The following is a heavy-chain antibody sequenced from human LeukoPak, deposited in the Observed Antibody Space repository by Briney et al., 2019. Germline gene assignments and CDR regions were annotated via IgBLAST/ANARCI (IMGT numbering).Heavy chain of an antibody. V-gene: IGHV3-74*03. CDR2: IHSDGIGT. CDR1: GFSFSTSW. D-gene: IGHD3-10*02. Sequence: QPGGSLRLSCAASGFSFSTSWMHWVRQAPGKGLVWVSRIHSDGIGTTYADSVKGRFTISRDNSKNTLDLQMNNLRAEDTAVYYCARDHYYVPDYWGQGTLVTVSS. CDR3: ARDHYYVPDY. J-gene: IGHJ4*02.